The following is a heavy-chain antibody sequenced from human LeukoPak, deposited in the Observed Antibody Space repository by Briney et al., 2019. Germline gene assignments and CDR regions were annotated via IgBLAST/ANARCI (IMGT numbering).Heavy chain of an antibody. CDR2: ISAYNGNT. CDR1: GYTFTSYG. V-gene: IGHV1-18*01. CDR3: ARDFNTAGYYDSEDAFDI. Sequence: GASVKVSCXASGYTFTSYGISWVRQARGQGLEWMGWISAYNGNTNYAQKLQGRVTMTTDTSTSTAYMELRSLRSDDTAVYYCARDFNTAGYYDSEDAFDIWGQGTMVTVSS. J-gene: IGHJ3*02. D-gene: IGHD3-22*01.